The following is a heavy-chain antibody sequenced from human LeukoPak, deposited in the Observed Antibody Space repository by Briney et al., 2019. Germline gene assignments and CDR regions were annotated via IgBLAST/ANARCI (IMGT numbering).Heavy chain of an antibody. CDR2: IGSSGGTT. J-gene: IGHJ3*01. Sequence: GGSLRLSCAASGFNFITAAMTWVRQAPGKGLEWVSLIGSSGGTTYYADSVKGRFTISRDNFNHTLSLQMNSLRVEDTAIYYCVKDIQLSTWGLGTMVTVSS. CDR3: VKDIQLST. CDR1: GFNFITAA. D-gene: IGHD5-24*01. V-gene: IGHV3-23*01.